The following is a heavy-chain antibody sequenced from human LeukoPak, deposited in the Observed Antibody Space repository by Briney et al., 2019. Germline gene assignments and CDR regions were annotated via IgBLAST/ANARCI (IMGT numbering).Heavy chain of an antibody. V-gene: IGHV3-23*01. J-gene: IGHJ4*02. Sequence: GGSLRLSCVASGFTFSNYAMSWVRQAPGKRLEWVSAVTGRGGSTYYADSVKGRFTISRDNSKNTLFLQMNSLRAEDTAIYYCAKWGDFDILTGYYVSDFWGQGTLVTVSS. CDR2: VTGRGGST. D-gene: IGHD3-9*01. CDR3: AKWGDFDILTGYYVSDF. CDR1: GFTFSNYA.